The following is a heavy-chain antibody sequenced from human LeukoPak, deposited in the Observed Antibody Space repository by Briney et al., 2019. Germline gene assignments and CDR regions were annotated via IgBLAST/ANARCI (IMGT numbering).Heavy chain of an antibody. D-gene: IGHD1-1*01. V-gene: IGHV4-59*11. CDR2: IYYSGST. Sequence: PSETLSLTCTVSGGSISSHYWSWIRQPPGKGLEWIGYIYYSGSTNYNPSLKSRVTISVDTSKNQFSLKLSSVTAADTAVYYCARYFRETGTNLFDPWGQGTLVTVSS. CDR1: GGSISSHY. CDR3: ARYFRETGTNLFDP. J-gene: IGHJ5*02.